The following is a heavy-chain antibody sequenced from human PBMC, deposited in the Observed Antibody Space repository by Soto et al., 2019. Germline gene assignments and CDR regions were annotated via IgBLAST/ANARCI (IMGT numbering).Heavy chain of an antibody. CDR3: ARWGSTHSNWFYP. CDR2: IYYSGST. CDR1: GGSISSSSYY. Sequence: PSETLSLTCTVSGGSISSSSYYWGWIRQPPGKGLEWIGSIYYSGSTYYNPSLKSRVTISVDTSKNQFSLKLSSVTAADTAVYYCARWGSTHSNWFYPWGQGTLVTVSS. D-gene: IGHD2-2*01. J-gene: IGHJ5*02. V-gene: IGHV4-39*01.